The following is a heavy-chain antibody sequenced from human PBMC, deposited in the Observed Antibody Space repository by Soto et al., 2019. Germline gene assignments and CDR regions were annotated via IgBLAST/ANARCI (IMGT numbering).Heavy chain of an antibody. CDR3: AREGGALDY. Sequence: QVQLVESGGGVVQPGRSLRLSCAASGFTFSSYGMHWVRQAPGKGLEWVAVIWYDGSNKYYADSVKGRFTISRDNSKNTLYLQMNSLRAEDTTVYYCAREGGALDYWGQGTLVTVSS. CDR1: GFTFSSYG. V-gene: IGHV3-33*01. CDR2: IWYDGSNK. J-gene: IGHJ4*02. D-gene: IGHD4-17*01.